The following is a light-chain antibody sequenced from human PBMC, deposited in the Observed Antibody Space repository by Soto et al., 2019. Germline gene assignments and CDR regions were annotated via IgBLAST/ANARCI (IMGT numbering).Light chain of an antibody. CDR3: QQYNNWPLLT. V-gene: IGKV3-15*01. CDR1: QSVSSN. Sequence: EIVMTQSPATLSVSPGERATLSCRASQSVSSNLAWYQQKPGQAPRLLIYGASTRATGIPARFSGSGSGTEFTLTISSLQSEDFAVYYWQQYNNWPLLTFGGGTKVESK. CDR2: GAS. J-gene: IGKJ4*01.